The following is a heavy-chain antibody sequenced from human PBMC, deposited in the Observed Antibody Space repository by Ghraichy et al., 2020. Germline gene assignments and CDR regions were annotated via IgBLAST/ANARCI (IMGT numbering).Heavy chain of an antibody. V-gene: IGHV4-39*01. J-gene: IGHJ2*01. CDR3: ARNVVVVAATPWYFDL. CDR1: GGSISSSSYY. Sequence: SETLSLTCTVSGGSISSSSYYWGWIRQPPGKGLEWIGSIYYSGSTYYNPSLKSRVTISVDTSKNQFSLKLSSVTAADTAVYYCARNVVVVAATPWYFDLWGRGTLVTVSS. D-gene: IGHD2-15*01. CDR2: IYYSGST.